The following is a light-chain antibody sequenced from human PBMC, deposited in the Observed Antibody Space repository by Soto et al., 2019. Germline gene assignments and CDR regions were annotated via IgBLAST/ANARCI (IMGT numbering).Light chain of an antibody. CDR1: QSISSY. CDR2: AAS. Sequence: DIQMTQSPSSLSASVGDRVTITCRASQSISSYLNWYQEKPGKAPKLLMYAASSLQSGVPSRFSGSGSGTDFTLTISSLQTEDFATYHCQQSYSTPRTFGQGPKVDIK. CDR3: QQSYSTPRT. V-gene: IGKV1-39*01. J-gene: IGKJ1*01.